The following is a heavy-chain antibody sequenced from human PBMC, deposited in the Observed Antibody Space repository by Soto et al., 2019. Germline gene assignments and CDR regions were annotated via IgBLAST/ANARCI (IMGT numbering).Heavy chain of an antibody. J-gene: IGHJ4*02. D-gene: IGHD3-3*01. V-gene: IGHV4-39*01. Sequence: SETLSLTCTVSGGSISSSSYYWGWIRQPPGKGLEWIGSIYYSGSTYYNPSLKSRVTIPVDTSKNQFSLKLSSVTAADTAVYYCARHRKYYDFWSGYPDHFDYWGRGTLVTVSS. CDR3: ARHRKYYDFWSGYPDHFDY. CDR2: IYYSGST. CDR1: GGSISSSSYY.